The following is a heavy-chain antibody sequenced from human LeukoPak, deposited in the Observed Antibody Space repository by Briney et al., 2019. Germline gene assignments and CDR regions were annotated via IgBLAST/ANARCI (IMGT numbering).Heavy chain of an antibody. D-gene: IGHD1-26*01. CDR3: ASGSGGSYAGEDYFDY. CDR2: IYTSGST. V-gene: IGHV4-4*07. J-gene: IGHJ4*02. Sequence: SETLSLTCTVSGGSISSYYWSWIRPPAGKGLEWIGRIYTSGSTNYNPSLKSRVTMSVDTSKNQFSLKLSSVTAADTAVYYCASGSGGSYAGEDYFDYWGQGTLVTVSS. CDR1: GGSISSYY.